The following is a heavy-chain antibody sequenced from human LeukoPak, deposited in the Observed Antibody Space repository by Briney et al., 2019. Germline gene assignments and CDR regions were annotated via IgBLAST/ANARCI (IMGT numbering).Heavy chain of an antibody. J-gene: IGHJ4*02. CDR1: GGSTRRGGYS. CDR3: ARVMLYCGGDCSSFDY. V-gene: IGHV4-30-2*01. CDR2: IYHSGST. D-gene: IGHD2-21*02. Sequence: PSETLSLTCAVSGGSTRRGGYSWSCIRQPPGNGLEWIGYIYHSGSTYYNPSPKSRVTISVDRSKNQFSLKLSSVTAAETAVYYCARVMLYCGGDCSSFDYWGEGTLVTVSS.